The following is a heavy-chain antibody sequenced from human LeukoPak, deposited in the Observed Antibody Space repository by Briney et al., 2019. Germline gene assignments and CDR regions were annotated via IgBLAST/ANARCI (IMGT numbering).Heavy chain of an antibody. Sequence: GGSLRLSCAASGFTVNNNYMTWVRQAPGKGLEWISGISGSGASTYYADSVKGRFTISRDDSRNTLYLQMNSLRGDDTAVYYCAKATVPEYQNYYYYGMDVWGQGTTVTVSS. CDR2: ISGSGAST. D-gene: IGHD1-14*01. J-gene: IGHJ6*02. CDR3: AKATVPEYQNYYYYGMDV. CDR1: GFTVNNNY. V-gene: IGHV3-23*01.